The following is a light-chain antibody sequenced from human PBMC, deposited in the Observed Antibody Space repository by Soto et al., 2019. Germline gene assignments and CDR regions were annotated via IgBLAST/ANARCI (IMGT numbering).Light chain of an antibody. CDR1: QSIKRNY. J-gene: IGKJ2*01. V-gene: IGKV3-20*01. Sequence: DIVLTQSPGTLSLSPGERATLFCRASQSIKRNYLAWYQQKPGQAPRLLIYGASTRASGIPDRISGSGSGTDVTLAISRVEPDDFAMYYCQQYGGPVTFGQWTQL. CDR3: QQYGGPVT. CDR2: GAS.